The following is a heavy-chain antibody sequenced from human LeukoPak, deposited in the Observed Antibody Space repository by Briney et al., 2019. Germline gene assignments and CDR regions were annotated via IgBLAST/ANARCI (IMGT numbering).Heavy chain of an antibody. Sequence: PGGSLRLSCAASGFTFSSYWMSWVRQAPGKGLEWVANIKQDGSEKYYVDSVKGRFTISRDNAKNSLYLQMNSLRAEDTAVYYCARDVVRSRPYWFDPWGQGTLVTVSS. CDR2: IKQDGSEK. J-gene: IGHJ5*02. D-gene: IGHD3-10*02. V-gene: IGHV3-7*01. CDR3: ARDVVRSRPYWFDP. CDR1: GFTFSSYW.